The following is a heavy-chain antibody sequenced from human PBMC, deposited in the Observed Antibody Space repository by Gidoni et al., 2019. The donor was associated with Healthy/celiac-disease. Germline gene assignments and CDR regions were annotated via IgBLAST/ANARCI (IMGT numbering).Heavy chain of an antibody. CDR3: AKSGRVPYDSSGYLQFDY. CDR1: GLTFSSYD. Sequence: EVQLLEYGGGLVQPGGSLRLSCAASGLTFSSYDMSWVRQAPGKGLEWVSAISGSGGSTYSADSVKVRFTISRDKSKNTLYLQMNSLRSEDTAVYYCAKSGRVPYDSSGYLQFDYWGQGTLVTVSS. V-gene: IGHV3-23*01. CDR2: ISGSGGST. D-gene: IGHD3-22*01. J-gene: IGHJ4*02.